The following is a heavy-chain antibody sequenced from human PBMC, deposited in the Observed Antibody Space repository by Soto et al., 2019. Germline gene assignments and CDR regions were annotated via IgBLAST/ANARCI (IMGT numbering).Heavy chain of an antibody. CDR1: GFTFTYYG. CDR2: ISYDGSNK. J-gene: IGHJ4*02. CDR3: AKDTYYHDSSGYYVFDY. D-gene: IGHD3-22*01. Sequence: SLRLSCADSGFTFTYYGMHWVRQAPGKGLEWVAVISYDGSNKNYADSVEGRFTISRDNSKNTLYLQMNSLRAEDTAVYYCAKDTYYHDSSGYYVFDYWGQGTLVTVSS. V-gene: IGHV3-30*18.